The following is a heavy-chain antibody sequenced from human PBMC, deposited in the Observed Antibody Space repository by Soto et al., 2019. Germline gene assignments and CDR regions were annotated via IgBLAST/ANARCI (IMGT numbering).Heavy chain of an antibody. J-gene: IGHJ4*02. V-gene: IGHV3-53*01. D-gene: IGHD3-16*01. CDR2: IYREGNT. CDR3: VDASWAH. CDR1: GFSVSSDY. Sequence: EVQVVESGGGLIQPGGSLRLSCAVSGFSVSSDYMSWVRQTPGKGLEWVSVIYREGNTFHADSVKGRFTISRDISKNTVYVQMNSLRDEDTAVYYCVDASWAHRGQGTLITVSS.